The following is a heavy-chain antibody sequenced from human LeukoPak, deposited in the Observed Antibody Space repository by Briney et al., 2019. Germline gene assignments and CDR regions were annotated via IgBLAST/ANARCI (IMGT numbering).Heavy chain of an antibody. CDR1: GFTFSRYW. Sequence: GGSLRLSCAASGFTFSRYWMTWVRQAPGKGLEWVSSISSSSSYIYYADSVKGRFTISRDNAKNSLYLQMNSLRAEDTAVYYCARDHVAYYDSSGYSPNYFDYWGQGTLVTVSS. V-gene: IGHV3-21*01. J-gene: IGHJ4*02. CDR2: ISSSSSYI. D-gene: IGHD3-22*01. CDR3: ARDHVAYYDSSGYSPNYFDY.